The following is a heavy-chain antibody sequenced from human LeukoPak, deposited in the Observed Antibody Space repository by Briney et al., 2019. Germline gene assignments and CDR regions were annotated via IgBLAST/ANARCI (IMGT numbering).Heavy chain of an antibody. Sequence: PGGSLRLSCAASGFSFSSYGMRWVRQAPGKGLEWVRDIWYDGSHTYYADSVKGRFTISRDNSMNTLYMQMNSLRGEDAAVYYCVRGGYCSGTSCAHYDGMDVWGQGTTVTVSS. J-gene: IGHJ6*02. V-gene: IGHV3-33*01. CDR2: IWYDGSHT. D-gene: IGHD2-2*01. CDR1: GFSFSSYG. CDR3: VRGGYCSGTSCAHYDGMDV.